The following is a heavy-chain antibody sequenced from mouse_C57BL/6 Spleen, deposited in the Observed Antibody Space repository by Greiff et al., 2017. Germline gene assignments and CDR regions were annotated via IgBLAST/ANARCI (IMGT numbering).Heavy chain of an antibody. Sequence: EVMLVESGGGLVKPGGSLKLSCAASGFTFSDYGMHWVRQAPEKGLEWVAYISSGSSTIYDADTVKGRVTISRDNAKNTLFLQMTSLRSEDTAMYYCATTTVVPYWYFDVWGTGTTVTVSS. V-gene: IGHV5-17*01. D-gene: IGHD1-1*01. CDR3: ATTTVVPYWYFDV. CDR2: ISSGSSTI. CDR1: GFTFSDYG. J-gene: IGHJ1*03.